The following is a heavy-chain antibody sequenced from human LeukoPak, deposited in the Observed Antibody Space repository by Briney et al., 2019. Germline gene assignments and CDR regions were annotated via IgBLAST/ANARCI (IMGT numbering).Heavy chain of an antibody. V-gene: IGHV1-2*02. CDR2: VNPQNGDT. J-gene: IGHJ3*01. CDR3: APDSTTYP. Sequence: ASVKVSCKASGYSFTATYMHWVRQAPGQGLEWMGWVNPQNGDTQYAQKFQGRVTMTRDTSINTVYMVMTSLRSDDTAVYYCAPDSTTYPWGQGTMVTVSS. D-gene: IGHD2-2*01. CDR1: GYSFTATY.